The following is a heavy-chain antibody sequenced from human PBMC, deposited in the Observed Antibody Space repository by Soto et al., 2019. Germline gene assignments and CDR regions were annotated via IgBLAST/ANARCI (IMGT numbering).Heavy chain of an antibody. CDR1: GGTFSSYA. V-gene: IGHV1-69*01. D-gene: IGHD2-21*02. CDR2: IIPIFGTA. CDR3: ARERGEPGNVVMTAFDY. J-gene: IGHJ4*02. Sequence: QVQLVQSGAEVKKPGSSVKVSCKASGGTFSSYAISWVRQAPGQGLEWMGGIIPIFGTANYAQKFQGRDTITADESTSTAYMELSSLRSEDTAVYYCARERGEPGNVVMTAFDYWGQGTLVTVSS.